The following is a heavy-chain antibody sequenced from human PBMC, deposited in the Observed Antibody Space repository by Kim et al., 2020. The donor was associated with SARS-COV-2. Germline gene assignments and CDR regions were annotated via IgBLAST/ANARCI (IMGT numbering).Heavy chain of an antibody. CDR3: ARAYYDILTGYYPEHFDY. D-gene: IGHD3-9*01. J-gene: IGHJ4*02. V-gene: IGHV4-59*01. Sequence: KSRVTISVDTSKNQFSLKLSSVTAADTAVYYCARAYYDILTGYYPEHFDYWGQGTLVTVSS.